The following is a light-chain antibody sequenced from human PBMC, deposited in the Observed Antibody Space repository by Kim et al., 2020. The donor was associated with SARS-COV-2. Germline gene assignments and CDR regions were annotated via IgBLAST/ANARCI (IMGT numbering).Light chain of an antibody. J-gene: IGKJ2*01. CDR3: QQYGRSPDT. V-gene: IGKV3-20*01. CDR1: QTVSRNY. CDR2: GAS. Sequence: ENVLTQSPGTLSLSPGERATLSCRASQTVSRNYLAWFQQKPGQAPRLLIYGASSRATGIPERFSGSGSGTDFTLTITKLEPEDFAVYYCQQYGRSPDTFGQGTKLEI.